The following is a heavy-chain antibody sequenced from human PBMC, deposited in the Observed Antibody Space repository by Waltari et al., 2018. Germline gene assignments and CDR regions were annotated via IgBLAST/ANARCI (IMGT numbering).Heavy chain of an antibody. CDR3: ARDRGRGIYLDS. V-gene: IGHV4-4*02. Sequence: QMPLQESGPGLVKPSGPLSLTCTVSGDSMSSSDWWSWVRQTPGKGLEGIGQSQRCGTTHYIPSCESLVTITVDTSKNQFSLKVTSTTAADTTVYYCARDRGRGIYLDSWGRGTLVTVS. J-gene: IGHJ4*02. CDR2: SQRCGTT. D-gene: IGHD2-15*01. CDR1: GDSMSSSDW.